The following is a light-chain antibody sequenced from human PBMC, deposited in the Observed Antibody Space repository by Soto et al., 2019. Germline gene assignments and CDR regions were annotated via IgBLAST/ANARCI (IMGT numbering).Light chain of an antibody. CDR3: QQYRSLPSIT. CDR2: GAS. CDR1: QSVSSSY. J-gene: IGKJ5*01. Sequence: ESGVTQAPGTLSLSPGERATLSCRASQSVSSSYLAWYQQKPGQAPRLLIYGASSRATGIPDRFSGSGSGTDFTLTISRLEPEDFAVYYCQQYRSLPSITLCQGTRPEIK. V-gene: IGKV3-20*01.